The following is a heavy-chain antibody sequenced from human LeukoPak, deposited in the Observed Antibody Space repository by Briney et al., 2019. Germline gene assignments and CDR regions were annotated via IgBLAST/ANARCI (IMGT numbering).Heavy chain of an antibody. CDR2: IFYSGST. V-gene: IGHV4-39*07. J-gene: IGHJ4*02. CDR3: ARGFGCRWESGCFFDY. D-gene: IGHD6-19*01. CDR1: GGSISTSNYY. Sequence: SETLSLTCTVSGGSISTSNYYWGWIRQPPGKGLEWIGNIFYSGSTYYSPSLRSRVTISLDTSRNQFSLKLNSVTAADTAVYYCARGFGCRWESGCFFDYWGQGTLVTVSS.